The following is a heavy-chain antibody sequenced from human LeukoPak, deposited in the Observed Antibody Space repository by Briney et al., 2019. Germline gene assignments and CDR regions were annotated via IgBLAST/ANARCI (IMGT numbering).Heavy chain of an antibody. CDR1: GYTFTSYG. J-gene: IGHJ5*02. D-gene: IGHD1-1*01. Sequence: ASVKVSCKASGYTFTSYGISWVRQAPGQGLEWMGWISAYNGNTTYAQKLQGRVTMTTDTSTSTAYMELRSLRSDDTAVYYCARDIGYTTPTNWFDPWGQGTLVTVSS. CDR3: ARDIGYTTPTNWFDP. CDR2: ISAYNGNT. V-gene: IGHV1-18*01.